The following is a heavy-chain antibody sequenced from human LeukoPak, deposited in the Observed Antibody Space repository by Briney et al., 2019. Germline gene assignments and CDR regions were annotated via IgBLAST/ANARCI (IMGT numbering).Heavy chain of an antibody. CDR3: AKDRVFSSSWSYDAFDI. J-gene: IGHJ3*02. V-gene: IGHV3-23*01. CDR1: GFTFSSYS. CDR2: ISGSGGST. Sequence: PGGSLRLACAASGFTFSSYSMSWVRQAPGKGLEWVSGISGSGGSTYYTDSVKGRFTISRDNSKKTLCLQMNSLRAEDTAVYYCAKDRVFSSSWSYDAFDIWGQGTMVTVSS. D-gene: IGHD6-13*01.